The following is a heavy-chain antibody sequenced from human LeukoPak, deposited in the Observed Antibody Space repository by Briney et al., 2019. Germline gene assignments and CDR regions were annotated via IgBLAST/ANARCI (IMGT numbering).Heavy chain of an antibody. CDR1: GFTFSSYW. Sequence: PGGSLRLSCAASGFTFSSYWMSWVRQAPGKGLEWVSAISGSGGSTYYADSVKGRFTISRDNSENTLYLQMNSLRAEDTAVYYCAKDWQWLVSGIGTFDYWGQGTLVTVSS. CDR3: AKDWQWLVSGIGTFDY. D-gene: IGHD6-19*01. CDR2: ISGSGGST. J-gene: IGHJ4*02. V-gene: IGHV3-23*01.